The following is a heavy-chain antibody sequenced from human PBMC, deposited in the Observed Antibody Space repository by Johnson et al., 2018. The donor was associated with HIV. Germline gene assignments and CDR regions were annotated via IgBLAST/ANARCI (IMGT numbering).Heavy chain of an antibody. V-gene: IGHV3-NL1*01. D-gene: IGHD3-22*01. CDR3: ARDGTRYYYDSSGSRGTFDI. CDR2: IHSGGST. J-gene: IGHJ3*02. CDR1: GFTFSSYG. Sequence: QVQLVESGGGVVQPGGSLRLSCAASGFTFSSYGMHWVRQAPGKGLEWVSVIHSGGSTYYADSVKGRFTISRDNSKTTLYLQMNSLRAEDTAVYYCARDGTRYYYDSSGSRGTFDIWGQGTMVTVSS.